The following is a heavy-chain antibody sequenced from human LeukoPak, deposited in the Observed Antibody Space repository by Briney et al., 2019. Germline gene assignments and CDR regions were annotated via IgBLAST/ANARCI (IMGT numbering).Heavy chain of an antibody. CDR1: GGSMNSYY. CDR3: ARHVWLQPFDY. Sequence: PSETLSLTCRVSGGSMNSYYWSWIRQSPGKGLEWIGYIYYSGSTNYNPSLKSRVTISVDTSKNQFSLKLSSVPAADTAVYYCARHVWLQPFDYWGQGTLVTVSS. J-gene: IGHJ4*02. V-gene: IGHV4-59*08. D-gene: IGHD3-9*01. CDR2: IYYSGST.